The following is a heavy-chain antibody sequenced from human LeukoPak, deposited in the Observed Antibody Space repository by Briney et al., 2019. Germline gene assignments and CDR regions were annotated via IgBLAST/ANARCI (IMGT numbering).Heavy chain of an antibody. J-gene: IGHJ3*02. D-gene: IGHD3-22*01. Sequence: GGSLRLSCAASGFTFSSYSMNWVRQAPGKGLEWVSSIGSSSSYIYYADSVKGRSTISRDNAKNSLYLQMNSLRAEDTAVYYCARVGASMIDAFDIWGQGTMVTVSS. CDR1: GFTFSSYS. V-gene: IGHV3-21*01. CDR2: IGSSSSYI. CDR3: ARVGASMIDAFDI.